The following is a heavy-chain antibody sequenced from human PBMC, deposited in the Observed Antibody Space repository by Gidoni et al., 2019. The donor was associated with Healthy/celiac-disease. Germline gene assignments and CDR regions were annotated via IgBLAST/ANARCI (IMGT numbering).Heavy chain of an antibody. V-gene: IGHV3-21*01. CDR1: GFTFSSYS. D-gene: IGHD1-26*01. J-gene: IGHJ4*02. CDR2: ISSSSSYI. CDR3: ARDVGETLWMGY. Sequence: EVQLVESGGGLVKPGGSLRLSCAASGFTFSSYSMNWVRPAPGKGLEWVSSISSSSSYIYYADSVKGRFTISRDNAKNSLYLQMNSLRAEDTAVYYCARDVGETLWMGYWGQGTLVTVSS.